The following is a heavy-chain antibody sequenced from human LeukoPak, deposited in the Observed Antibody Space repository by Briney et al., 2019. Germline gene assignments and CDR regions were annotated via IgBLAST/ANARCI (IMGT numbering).Heavy chain of an antibody. CDR3: AKGDEWTESFTIDY. D-gene: IGHD3-3*01. Sequence: GGSLRLSCAASGFTFSSYAMSWVRQAPGKGLEWVSAISGSGGSTYYADSVKGRFTISRDNSKNTLYLQMNSLRAEDTAVYYCAKGDEWTESFTIDYWGQGTLVTVSS. J-gene: IGHJ4*02. CDR2: ISGSGGST. CDR1: GFTFSSYA. V-gene: IGHV3-23*01.